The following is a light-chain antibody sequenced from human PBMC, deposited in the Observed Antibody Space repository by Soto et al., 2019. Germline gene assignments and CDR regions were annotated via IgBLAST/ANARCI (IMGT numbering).Light chain of an antibody. CDR3: SSHSTSSTRV. CDR1: SSDVGGYNY. Sequence: HSALTQPASVSGAPGQSIPISCTGTSSDVGGYNYVSWYQQHPGKAPKLMIYDVSYRPSGVSNRFSASKSGNTASLTISGLQAEDEADYYCSSHSTSSTRVFGTGTKVTVL. CDR2: DVS. J-gene: IGLJ1*01. V-gene: IGLV2-14*03.